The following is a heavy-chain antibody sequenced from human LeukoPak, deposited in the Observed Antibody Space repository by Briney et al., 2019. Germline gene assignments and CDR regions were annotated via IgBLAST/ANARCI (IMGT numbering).Heavy chain of an antibody. Sequence: PSETLSLTCTVSGGSLSSYYWSWIRQPAGKGLEWIGRIYTSGNTNYNPSLKSRVTMSVDTSKNQFSLKLSSVTAADTAVYYCARDLHGSGTWDWFDPWGQGTLVTVSS. CDR3: ARDLHGSGTWDWFDP. CDR2: IYTSGNT. CDR1: GGSLSSYY. D-gene: IGHD3-10*01. J-gene: IGHJ5*02. V-gene: IGHV4-4*07.